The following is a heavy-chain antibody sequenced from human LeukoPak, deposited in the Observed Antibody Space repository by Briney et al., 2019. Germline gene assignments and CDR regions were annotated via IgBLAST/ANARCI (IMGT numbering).Heavy chain of an antibody. D-gene: IGHD2-21*01. CDR3: ASLFRDDVFDI. J-gene: IGHJ3*02. V-gene: IGHV5-10-1*01. CDR2: IDPSDSYT. CDR1: GHSFTSYW. Sequence: GEALRISCKGSGHSFTSYWIVWVRQRPGKGLEWMGRIDPSDSYTNYSPSFQGHVTISADRSISTAYLQWSSLKASDTAMYYCASLFRDDVFDIWGQGTMVTVSS.